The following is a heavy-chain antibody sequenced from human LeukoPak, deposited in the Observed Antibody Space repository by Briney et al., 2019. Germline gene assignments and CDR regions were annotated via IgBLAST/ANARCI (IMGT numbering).Heavy chain of an antibody. CDR1: GYTFTSYY. V-gene: IGHV1-46*03. D-gene: IGHD2-15*01. CDR3: ARDQGGYCSGGSCYGFDY. CDR2: INPSGGNT. Sequence: ASVKVSCKASGYTFTSYYMHWVRQAPGQGLEWMGIINPSGGNTSYAQKFQGRVTMTRDTSTSTVYMELSSLRSEDTAVYYCARDQGGYCSGGSCYGFDYWGQGTLVTVSS. J-gene: IGHJ4*02.